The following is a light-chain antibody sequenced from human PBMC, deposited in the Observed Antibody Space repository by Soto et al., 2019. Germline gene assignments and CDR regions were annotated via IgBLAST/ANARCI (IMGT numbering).Light chain of an antibody. Sequence: EIVMAQSPATLSVSPGERATLSCRASQSVSSNLAWYQQKRGQAPRLLIYGTSSRATGIPARFSGSGSGTEFTLTIGSLQSEDFAVYYCQQYNNWPRTFGQGTK. V-gene: IGKV3-15*01. CDR1: QSVSSN. J-gene: IGKJ2*01. CDR3: QQYNNWPRT. CDR2: GTS.